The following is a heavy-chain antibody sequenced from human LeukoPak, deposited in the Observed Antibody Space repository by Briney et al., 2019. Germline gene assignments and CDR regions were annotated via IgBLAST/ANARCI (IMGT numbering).Heavy chain of an antibody. J-gene: IGHJ4*02. CDR1: GFTLSSSG. Sequence: GTSLRLSCAASGFTLSSSGMNWVRQAPGTGLEWVAVISYDGTNKFSVDSLRGRFTISRDNSENTLYLQMDSLRAEDPAVYYCAKDGYYGSGTYPDYWGQGTLVTVSS. D-gene: IGHD3-10*01. CDR2: ISYDGTNK. CDR3: AKDGYYGSGTYPDY. V-gene: IGHV3-30*18.